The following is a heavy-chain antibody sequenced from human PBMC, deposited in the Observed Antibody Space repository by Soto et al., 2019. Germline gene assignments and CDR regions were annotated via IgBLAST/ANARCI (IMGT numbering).Heavy chain of an antibody. J-gene: IGHJ6*02. CDR3: AKALTVPGYQHYVVDV. Sequence: ASVKVSCKASGGTFSSYAISWVRQAPGQGLEWMGGIIPIFGTANYAQKFQGRVTITADESTSTAYMELSSLRSEDTAVYYCAKALTVPGYQHYVVDVWGQGTTVTVSS. CDR1: GGTFSSYA. CDR2: IIPIFGTA. D-gene: IGHD5-18*01. V-gene: IGHV1-69*13.